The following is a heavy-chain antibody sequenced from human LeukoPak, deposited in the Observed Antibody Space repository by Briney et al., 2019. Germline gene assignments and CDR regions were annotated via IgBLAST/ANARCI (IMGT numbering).Heavy chain of an antibody. J-gene: IGHJ4*02. CDR2: INGSGDRK. V-gene: IGHV3-23*01. Sequence: SGGSLRLSCAASGFTFSSYAMSWVRQAPGKGLEWVSTINGSGDRKYYTDSVKGRFTISRVSSENTLYLQVNSLRADDTAVYYCAKDPYSSPYYGPGYLGQGTLVTVSS. D-gene: IGHD6-19*01. CDR1: GFTFSSYA. CDR3: AKDPYSSPYYGPGY.